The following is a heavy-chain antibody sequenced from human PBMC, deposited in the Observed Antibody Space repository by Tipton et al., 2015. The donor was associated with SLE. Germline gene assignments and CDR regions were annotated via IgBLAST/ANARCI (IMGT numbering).Heavy chain of an antibody. J-gene: IGHJ2*01. V-gene: IGHV4-34*01. CDR2: INHSGST. CDR1: GGSFSGYY. CDR3: ARDLLRYFDL. Sequence: TLSLTCAVYGGSFSGYYWSWIRQPPGKGLGWIGEINHSGSTNYNPSLKSRVTISVDTSKNQFSLKLSSVTAADTAVYYCARDLLRYFDLWGRGTLVTVSS.